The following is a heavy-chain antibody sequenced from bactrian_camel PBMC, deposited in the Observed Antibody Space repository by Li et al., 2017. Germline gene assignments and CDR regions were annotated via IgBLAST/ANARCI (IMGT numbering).Heavy chain of an antibody. D-gene: IGHD4*01. Sequence: DVQLVESGGGSVQAGGSLRLSCAASGYTYSSYCMGWFRQAPGKEREGVAAVYTGGNITIYHDDVRGRFTISQDNAKNTLFLQMNDLKPEDTAMYYCAAVIPFERYYSDYIPTPADFSYWGQGTQVTVS. J-gene: IGHJ6*01. V-gene: IGHV3S42*01. CDR2: VYTGGNIT. CDR1: GYTYSSYC. CDR3: AAVIPFERYYSDYIPTPADFSY.